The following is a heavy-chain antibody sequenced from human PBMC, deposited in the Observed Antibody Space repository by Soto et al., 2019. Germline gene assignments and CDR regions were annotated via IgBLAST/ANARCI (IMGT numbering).Heavy chain of an antibody. V-gene: IGHV5-51*01. J-gene: IGHJ4*02. CDR3: ARHLGSAPRVFDY. D-gene: IGHD2-15*01. Sequence: PGESLKISCKGSGYSFTNYWIGWVRQTPGKGLEWMGIIYPGDSDTRYSPSFQGQVTISADKSISTAYLQWSSLKASDTAMYYCARHLGSAPRVFDYWGQGTLVTVSS. CDR2: IYPGDSDT. CDR1: GYSFTNYW.